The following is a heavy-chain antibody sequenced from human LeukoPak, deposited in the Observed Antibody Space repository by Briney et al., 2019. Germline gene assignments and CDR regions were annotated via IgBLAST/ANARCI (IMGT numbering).Heavy chain of an antibody. D-gene: IGHD3-22*01. CDR2: INPNSGGT. V-gene: IGHV1-2*02. CDR1: GYTFTGYY. J-gene: IGHJ4*02. CDR3: ATVYDSSGYPFDY. Sequence: ASVKVSCKASGYTFTGYYMHWVRQAPGQGLEWMGWINPNSGGTNYAQKFQGRVTMTRDTSISTAYMELSRLRSDDTAVYYRATVYDSSGYPFDYWGQGTLVTVSS.